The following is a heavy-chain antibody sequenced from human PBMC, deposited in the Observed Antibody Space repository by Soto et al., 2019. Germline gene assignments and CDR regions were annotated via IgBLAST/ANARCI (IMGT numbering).Heavy chain of an antibody. Sequence: QVQLQESGPGLVKPSQTLSLTCTVSGGSISSGGYYWSWIRQHPGKGLEWIGYIYYSGSTYYNPSLKSRVTKAVDTSKIQCSLKLSSVTAADTAVYYCARGNDFWSGSPWFDPWGQGTLVTVSS. D-gene: IGHD3-3*01. CDR3: ARGNDFWSGSPWFDP. CDR1: GGSISSGGYY. V-gene: IGHV4-31*03. CDR2: IYYSGST. J-gene: IGHJ5*02.